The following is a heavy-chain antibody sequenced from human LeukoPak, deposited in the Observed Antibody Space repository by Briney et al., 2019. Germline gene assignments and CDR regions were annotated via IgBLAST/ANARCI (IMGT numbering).Heavy chain of an antibody. Sequence: SETLSLTCTVSGGSISSYYWSWIRQPPGKGLEWIGYIYYSGSTNYNPSLKSRVTISVDTSKNQFSLKLSSVTAADTAVYYCARFQLTGGYDAFDIWGQGTMVTVSS. CDR1: GGSISSYY. J-gene: IGHJ3*02. CDR3: ARFQLTGGYDAFDI. CDR2: IYYSGST. V-gene: IGHV4-59*08. D-gene: IGHD7-27*01.